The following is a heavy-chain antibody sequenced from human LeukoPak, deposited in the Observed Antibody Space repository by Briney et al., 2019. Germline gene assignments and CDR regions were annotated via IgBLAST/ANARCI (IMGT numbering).Heavy chain of an antibody. CDR1: GFTFSGSS. CDR2: IRSKANSYAT. CDR3: TSPRAMVID. V-gene: IGHV3-73*01. D-gene: IGHD5-18*01. J-gene: IGHJ4*02. Sequence: GGSLKLSCAASGFTFSGSSMHWVRQASGKGLEWVGRIRSKANSYATAYAASVKGRFTISRDDSKNTAYLQMNSLKTEDTAVYYCTSPRAMVIDWGQGTLVTVSS.